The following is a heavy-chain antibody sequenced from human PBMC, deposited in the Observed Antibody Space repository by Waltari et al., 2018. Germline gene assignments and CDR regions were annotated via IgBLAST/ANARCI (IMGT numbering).Heavy chain of an antibody. Sequence: WYSLCSYAMSWVRQAPGKGLEWVSVIYSGGSTYYADSVKGRFTISRDNSKNTLYLQMNSLRAEDTAVYYCAKGSWFGELFYFDYWGQGTLVTVSS. CDR2: IYSGGST. D-gene: IGHD3-10*01. V-gene: IGHV3-23*03. J-gene: IGHJ4*02. CDR1: WYSLCSYA. CDR3: AKGSWFGELFYFDY.